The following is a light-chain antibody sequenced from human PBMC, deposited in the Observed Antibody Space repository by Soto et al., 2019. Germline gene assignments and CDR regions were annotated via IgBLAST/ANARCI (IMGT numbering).Light chain of an antibody. CDR3: CSYTSSSTYV. Sequence: QSVLTQPASVSGSPGQSITISCTGTSSDVGGYNYVSWYQQHPGKAPKLMIYDVSNRPSGVSNRFSGSKSGNTVSLTISELQAEDDADYYCCSYTSSSTYVFGTGTKVTVL. V-gene: IGLV2-14*01. CDR1: SSDVGGYNY. CDR2: DVS. J-gene: IGLJ1*01.